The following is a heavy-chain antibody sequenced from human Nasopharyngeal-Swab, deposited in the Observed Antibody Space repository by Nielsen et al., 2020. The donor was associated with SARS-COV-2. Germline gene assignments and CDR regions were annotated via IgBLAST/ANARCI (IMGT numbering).Heavy chain of an antibody. Sequence: GEPLKISCAASGFTFSDYYMSWIRQAPGKGLEWVSYISSSGSTIYYADSVKGRFTISRDNAKNSLYLQMNSLRAEDTAVYYCARADGSSFDYWGQGTLVTVSS. CDR3: ARADGSSFDY. J-gene: IGHJ4*02. D-gene: IGHD6-13*01. CDR2: ISSSGSTI. V-gene: IGHV3-11*04. CDR1: GFTFSDYY.